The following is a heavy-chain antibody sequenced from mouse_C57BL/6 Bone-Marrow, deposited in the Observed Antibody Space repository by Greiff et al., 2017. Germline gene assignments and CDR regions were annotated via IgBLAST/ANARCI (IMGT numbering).Heavy chain of an antibody. V-gene: IGHV1-81*01. Sequence: QVQLQQSGAELARPGASVKLSCKASGYTFTSYGISWVKQRTGQGLEWIGEIYPRSGNTYYNEKFKGKATLTADKSSSTAYMELRRLTSEDSAVYFCARGHYGSSPFAYWGQGTLVTVSA. J-gene: IGHJ3*01. CDR3: ARGHYGSSPFAY. CDR1: GYTFTSYG. CDR2: IYPRSGNT. D-gene: IGHD1-1*01.